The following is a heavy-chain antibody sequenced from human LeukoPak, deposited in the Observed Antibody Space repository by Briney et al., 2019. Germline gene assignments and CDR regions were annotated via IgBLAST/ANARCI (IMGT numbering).Heavy chain of an antibody. Sequence: GGSLRLSFEASGFTLSNHGMNRVPQAPGKGLEWVAVISYAGSNNYYVASVKGRFTISRDNSNNTLYLQMNSLKAEDTAVYYCARGAYYYYGMDVWGQGTTVTVSS. CDR2: ISYAGSNN. J-gene: IGHJ6*02. CDR3: ARGAYYYYGMDV. CDR1: GFTLSNHG. V-gene: IGHV3-30*03.